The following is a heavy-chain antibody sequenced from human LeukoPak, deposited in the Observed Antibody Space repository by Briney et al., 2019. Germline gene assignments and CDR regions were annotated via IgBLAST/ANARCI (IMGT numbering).Heavy chain of an antibody. CDR3: ARRRAESGIFGVANWLDP. CDR1: GGSFSGYY. V-gene: IGHV4-34*01. Sequence: SETLSLTCAVYGGSFSGYYWSWIRQPPGKGLEWIGEINHSGSTNYNPSLKSRVTISVDTSKNQFSLKLSSVTTADTAVYFCARRRAESGIFGVANWLDPWGQGTLVTVSS. D-gene: IGHD3-3*02. J-gene: IGHJ5*02. CDR2: INHSGST.